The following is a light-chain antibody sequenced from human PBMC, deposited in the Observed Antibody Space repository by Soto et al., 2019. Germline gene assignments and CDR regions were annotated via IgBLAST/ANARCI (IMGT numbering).Light chain of an antibody. CDR2: DVS. CDR1: SSDIGGYNY. CDR3: CSYAGTTHV. V-gene: IGLV2-11*01. Sequence: QSALTQPPSVSGSPGQSVTISCTGTSSDIGGYNYVSWYQQLPGKAPKLMIYDVSKRPSGVPDRFSGSNSGNMASLTISGLQAEDEADYYCCSYAGTTHVFGTGTKVTVL. J-gene: IGLJ1*01.